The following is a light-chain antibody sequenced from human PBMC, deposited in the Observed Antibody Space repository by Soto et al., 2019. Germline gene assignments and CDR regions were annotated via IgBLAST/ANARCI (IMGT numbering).Light chain of an antibody. CDR1: QSVSSS. J-gene: IGKJ1*01. CDR3: QQYNNWPRT. V-gene: IGKV3-15*01. Sequence: EIMMKQSPATPSVSPGERDTLSCRAGQSVSSSLAWYQQKPGQAPRLLVYGASTRATGIPARFSGSGSGTEFTLTISSLQSEDFAIYYCQQYNNWPRTFGQGTKVDIK. CDR2: GAS.